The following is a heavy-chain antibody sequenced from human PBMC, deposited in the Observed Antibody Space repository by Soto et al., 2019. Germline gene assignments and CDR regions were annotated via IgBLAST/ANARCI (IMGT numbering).Heavy chain of an antibody. Sequence: ASVKVSCKASGYTFTSYGISWVRQAPGQGLEWMGWISAYNGNTNYAQKLQGRVTMTTDTSTSTAYMELRSLRSDDTAVYYCARDSSGSYRPGHLRDYWGQGTLVTVSS. CDR3: ARDSSGSYRPGHLRDY. V-gene: IGHV1-18*04. J-gene: IGHJ4*02. D-gene: IGHD1-26*01. CDR2: ISAYNGNT. CDR1: GYTFTSYG.